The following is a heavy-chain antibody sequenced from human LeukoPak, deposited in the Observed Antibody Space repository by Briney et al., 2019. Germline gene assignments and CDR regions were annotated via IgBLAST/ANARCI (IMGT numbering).Heavy chain of an antibody. D-gene: IGHD3-10*01. CDR2: INPNNGGT. J-gene: IGHJ4*02. CDR3: ARDRGGGSGTYYILY. Sequence: ASVKVSCKASGYTFTDYYMHWVRQAPGQGLEWLGWINPNNGGTNYAQKFQGRDTMTRDTSISTDYMELTSLRSDDTAVYYCARDRGGGSGTYYILYWGLGSLVTVSS. V-gene: IGHV1-2*02. CDR1: GYTFTDYY.